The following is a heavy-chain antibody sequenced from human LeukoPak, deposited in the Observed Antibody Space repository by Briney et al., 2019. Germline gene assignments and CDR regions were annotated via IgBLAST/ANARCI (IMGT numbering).Heavy chain of an antibody. V-gene: IGHV3-48*03. CDR1: GFTFSSYE. CDR2: ISSSGSTI. Sequence: GGSLRLSCAASGFTFSSYEMNWVRQAPGKGLEWVSYISSSGSTIYYADSVKGRFTISRDNAKNSLYLQMNSLRAEDTAVYYCAREYYDSSGYSSIDYWGQGTLVTVSS. D-gene: IGHD3-22*01. J-gene: IGHJ4*02. CDR3: AREYYDSSGYSSIDY.